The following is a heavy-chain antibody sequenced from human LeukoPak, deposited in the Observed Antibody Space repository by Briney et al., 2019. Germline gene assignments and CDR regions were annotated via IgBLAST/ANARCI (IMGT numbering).Heavy chain of an antibody. CDR1: GFTFSSYW. D-gene: IGHD1-26*01. CDR2: IKQDGSEK. V-gene: IGHV3-7*01. J-gene: IGHJ4*02. CDR3: ARPYSGSYGNFDY. Sequence: GGSLRLSCAASGFTFSSYWMSWVRQAPGKGLEWVANIKQDGSEKYYVDSVKGRFTISRDNAKNSLYLQMNSLRAEDTAVYYCARPYSGSYGNFDYWGQGTLVTVSS.